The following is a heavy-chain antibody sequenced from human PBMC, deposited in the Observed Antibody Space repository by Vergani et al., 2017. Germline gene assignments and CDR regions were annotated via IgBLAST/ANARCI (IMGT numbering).Heavy chain of an antibody. CDR1: GGSLSSYY. D-gene: IGHD5-18*01. CDR2: IYTSGST. Sequence: QVQLPESGPGLVKPSETLSLTCPVSGGSLSSYYWSWIRQPPGKGLEWIGYIYTSGSTNYNPSLKSRVTISVDTSKNQFSLKLSSVTAADTAVYYCARSPGYSYGYYYYGMDVWGQGTTVTVSS. V-gene: IGHV4-4*09. CDR3: ARSPGYSYGYYYYGMDV. J-gene: IGHJ6*02.